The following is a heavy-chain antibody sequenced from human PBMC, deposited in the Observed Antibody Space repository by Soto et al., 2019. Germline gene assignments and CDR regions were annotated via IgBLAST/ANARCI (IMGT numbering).Heavy chain of an antibody. J-gene: IGHJ4*02. Sequence: EVQLVESGGGLVKPGGSLRLSCAASGFTFSNAWMSWVRQGPGKGLEWVGRIKSKTDGGTTDYAAPVKGRFTISRDASKNTLFLQMNSLKTEDTAVYYCTTAPLGYCSGGSCYSFVYRGQGTLVTASS. CDR2: IKSKTDGGTT. CDR1: GFTFSNAW. V-gene: IGHV3-15*05. CDR3: TTAPLGYCSGGSCYSFVY. D-gene: IGHD2-15*01.